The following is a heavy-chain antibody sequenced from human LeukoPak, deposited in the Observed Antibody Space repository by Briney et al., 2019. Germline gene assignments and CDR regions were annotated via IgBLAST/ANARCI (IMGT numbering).Heavy chain of an antibody. V-gene: IGHV1-18*01. CDR1: GYTFTTYG. CDR2: ISNYNGNT. CDR3: ARVDYGSGSSGAFDI. Sequence: ASVKVSCKASGYTFTTYGISWVRQAPGQGLEWMGWISNYNGNTNYAQKFQGRVTMTTDTSTSTAYMELRSLRSDDTAVYYCARVDYGSGSSGAFDIWGQGTMVTVSS. D-gene: IGHD3-10*01. J-gene: IGHJ3*02.